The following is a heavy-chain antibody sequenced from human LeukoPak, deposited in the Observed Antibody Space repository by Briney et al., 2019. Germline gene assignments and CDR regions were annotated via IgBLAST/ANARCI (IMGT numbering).Heavy chain of an antibody. CDR2: IYYSGST. CDR1: GGSISSYY. CDR3: ARASPTGAFDY. J-gene: IGHJ4*02. V-gene: IGHV4-59*01. Sequence: SETLSLTCTVSGGSISSYYWRWIRQPPGKGLEWIGYIYYSGSTNYNPSIKSRVTISVDTSKNQFSLKLSSVTAADTAVYYGARASPTGAFDYWGQGTLVTVSS. D-gene: IGHD1-14*01.